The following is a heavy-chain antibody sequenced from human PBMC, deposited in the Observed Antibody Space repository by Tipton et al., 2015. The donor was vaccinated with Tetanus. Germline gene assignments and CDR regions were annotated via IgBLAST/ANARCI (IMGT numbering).Heavy chain of an antibody. Sequence: TLSLTCTVSGGSISSDGAYWSWIRQHPGEGLEWIGYISNSGSTYYNPSLKSRVTISVDTSQKQISLKVNSVTAADTAVYYCARDRGVRGGYCYYHGMDVWGQGTTVTVSS. V-gene: IGHV4-31*03. CDR1: GGSISSDGAY. D-gene: IGHD3-10*01. CDR3: ARDRGVRGGYCYYHGMDV. J-gene: IGHJ6*02. CDR2: ISNSGST.